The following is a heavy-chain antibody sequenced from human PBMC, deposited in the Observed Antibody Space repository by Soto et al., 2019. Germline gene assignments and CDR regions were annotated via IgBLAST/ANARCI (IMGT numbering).Heavy chain of an antibody. V-gene: IGHV4-34*01. Sequence: SETLSLTCAVYGGSFSGYYWSWIRQPPGKGLEWIGEINHSGSTNYNPSLKSRVTISVDTSKNQFSLKLSSVTAADTAVYYCAVANGGYGGNFNWFDPWGQGTLVTVSS. CDR1: GGSFSGYY. D-gene: IGHD4-17*01. J-gene: IGHJ5*02. CDR3: AVANGGYGGNFNWFDP. CDR2: INHSGST.